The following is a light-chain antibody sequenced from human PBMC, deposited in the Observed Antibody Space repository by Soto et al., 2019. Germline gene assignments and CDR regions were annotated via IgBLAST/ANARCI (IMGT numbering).Light chain of an antibody. V-gene: IGLV1-40*01. CDR3: QSFDSSLSDSGV. J-gene: IGLJ2*01. Sequence: QSVLTQPPSVSGAPGQRVTILCTGSSSNIGAGYDVHWYQQSPGKAPKLLIYGNDNRPSGVPDRFSGSKSGTSASLAITGLQAEDEADYYCQSFDSSLSDSGVFGGGTKVTVL. CDR1: SSNIGAGYD. CDR2: GND.